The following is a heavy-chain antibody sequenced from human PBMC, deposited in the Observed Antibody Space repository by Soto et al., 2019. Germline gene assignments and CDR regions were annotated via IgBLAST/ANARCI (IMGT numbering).Heavy chain of an antibody. CDR1: GYSFTSYW. V-gene: IGHV5-10-1*01. CDR2: IDPSDSYT. Sequence: PGESLKISCKGSGYSFTSYWISWVRQMPGKGLEWMGRIDPSDSYTNYSPSFQGHVTISADKSISTAYLQWSSLKASDTAMYYCARLSVVPAATYDYGMDVWGQGTTVTVSS. D-gene: IGHD2-2*01. J-gene: IGHJ6*02. CDR3: ARLSVVPAATYDYGMDV.